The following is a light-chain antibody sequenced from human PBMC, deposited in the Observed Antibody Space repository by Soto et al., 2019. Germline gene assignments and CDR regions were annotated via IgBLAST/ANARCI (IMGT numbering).Light chain of an antibody. CDR2: GAS. CDR3: QQDYNLPWT. V-gene: IGKV3-20*01. Sequence: EIVLTQSPGTLSLSPGESATLSCRASQSVSSSYLAWYQQKPGQAPRLVIYGASSRATGIPDRFSGSGSGTDFTLTISRLEPEDFAVYFCQQDYNLPWTFGQGTKVDI. CDR1: QSVSSSY. J-gene: IGKJ1*01.